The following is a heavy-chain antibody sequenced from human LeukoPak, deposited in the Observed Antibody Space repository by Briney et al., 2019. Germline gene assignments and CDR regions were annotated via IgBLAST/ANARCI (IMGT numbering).Heavy chain of an antibody. D-gene: IGHD5-12*01. CDR3: ARQRGYSTWFDP. J-gene: IGHJ5*02. Sequence: ASETLSLTCTVSGGSISSYYWSWIRQPPGKGLEWIGYIYYSGSTNYNPSLKSRVTISVDTSKNQFSLKLSSVTAADTAVYYCARQRGYSTWFDPWGQGTLVTVSS. V-gene: IGHV4-59*08. CDR2: IYYSGST. CDR1: GGSISSYY.